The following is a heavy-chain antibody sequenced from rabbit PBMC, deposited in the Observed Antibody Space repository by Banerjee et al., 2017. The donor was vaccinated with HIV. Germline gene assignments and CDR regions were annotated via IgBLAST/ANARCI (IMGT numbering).Heavy chain of an antibody. CDR2: IYTSSGST. V-gene: IGHV1S40*01. CDR1: GFSFSSSYD. CDR3: SREDYSYGYPGHVPFNL. Sequence: QSLEESGGDLVKPGASLTLTCTASGFSFSSSYDMCWVRQAPGKGLELIACIYTSSGSTSYASWPKGRFTIPKTSSNTVTLQITSLTAADTATYFCSREDYSYGYPGHVPFNLWGPGTQVTVS. J-gene: IGHJ4*01. D-gene: IGHD6-1*01.